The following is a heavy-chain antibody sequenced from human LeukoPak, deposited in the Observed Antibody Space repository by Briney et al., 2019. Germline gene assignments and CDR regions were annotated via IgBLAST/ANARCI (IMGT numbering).Heavy chain of an antibody. CDR3: AREWFYDSSGYYVY. V-gene: IGHV3-74*01. CDR1: GFTFSSYW. D-gene: IGHD3-22*01. J-gene: IGHJ4*02. CDR2: INSDGSTT. Sequence: GGSLRLSCAASGFTFSSYWMHWVRQAPGKGLVWVSRINSDGSTTSYADSVKRRLTISRDNAKNTLYLQMNSLRAEDTAVYYCAREWFYDSSGYYVYWGQGTLVTVSS.